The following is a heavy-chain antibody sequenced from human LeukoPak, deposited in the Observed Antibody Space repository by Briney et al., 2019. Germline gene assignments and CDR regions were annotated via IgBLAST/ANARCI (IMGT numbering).Heavy chain of an antibody. CDR2: INHSGST. CDR3: ARGTMTTVTYYFDY. D-gene: IGHD4-17*01. Sequence: SETLSLTCAVYGGSFSGYCWSWIRQPPGKGLEWIGEINHSGSTNYNPSLKSRVTISVDTSKNQFSLKLSSVTAADTAVYYCARGTMTTVTYYFDYWGQGNLVTVSS. V-gene: IGHV4-34*01. CDR1: GGSFSGYC. J-gene: IGHJ4*02.